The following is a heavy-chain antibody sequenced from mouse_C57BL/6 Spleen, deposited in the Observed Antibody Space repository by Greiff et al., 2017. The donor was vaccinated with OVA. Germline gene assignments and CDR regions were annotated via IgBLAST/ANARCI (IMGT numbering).Heavy chain of an antibody. CDR1: GYAFSSSW. CDR2: IYPGDGDT. V-gene: IGHV1-82*01. J-gene: IGHJ2*01. Sequence: VQLVESGPELVKPGASVKISCKASGYAFSSSWMNWVKQRPGKGLEWIGRIYPGDGDTNYNGKFKGKATLTADKSSSTAYMQLSSLTSEDSAVYFCANLYYGSSYVDFDYWGQGTTLTVSS. D-gene: IGHD1-1*01. CDR3: ANLYYGSSYVDFDY.